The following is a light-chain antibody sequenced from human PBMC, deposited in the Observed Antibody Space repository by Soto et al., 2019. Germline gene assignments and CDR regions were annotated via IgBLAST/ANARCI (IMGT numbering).Light chain of an antibody. CDR1: SSDVGGYNY. CDR2: DVS. V-gene: IGLV2-11*01. CDR3: CSYAGTYTQGE. Sequence: QSALTQPRSVSGSPGQSVTISCTGTSSDVGGYNYVSWYQQHPGKAPKLVIYDVSKRPSGVPDRFSGSKSGNTASLTVSGLQAEDEADYSCCSYAGTYTQGEFGGGTKLTVL. J-gene: IGLJ3*02.